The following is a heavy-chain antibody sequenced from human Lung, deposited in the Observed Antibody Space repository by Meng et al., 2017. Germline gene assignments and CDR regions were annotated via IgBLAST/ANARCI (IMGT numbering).Heavy chain of an antibody. CDR2: INTDGSST. CDR1: GFTFSTYW. D-gene: IGHD5-24*01. CDR3: GRSDGYIRD. J-gene: IGHJ4*02. V-gene: IGHV3-74*01. Sequence: EVQLVESGGGLVQPGGSLRLSCAASGFTFSTYWMHWARQAPGKGLVWVSHINTDGSSTNYADSVKGRFTISRDNAKNTLYLQMNSLRAEDTDVYYCGRSDGYIRDWGQGTLVTVSS.